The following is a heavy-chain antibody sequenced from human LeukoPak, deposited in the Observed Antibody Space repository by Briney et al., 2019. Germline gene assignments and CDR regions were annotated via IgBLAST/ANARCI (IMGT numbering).Heavy chain of an antibody. CDR3: AKDFGVGVFDY. J-gene: IGHJ4*02. Sequence: GGSLRLSCAASGLTFSSYAMSGVRQAPGKGLECVSAMSGRWDSTFYADSVEGRFTNSRDNSKNTLYMQMNSLRAEDTAVYYCAKDFGVGVFDYWGQGTLVTVSS. CDR2: MSGRWDST. V-gene: IGHV3-23*01. D-gene: IGHD3-3*01. CDR1: GLTFSSYA.